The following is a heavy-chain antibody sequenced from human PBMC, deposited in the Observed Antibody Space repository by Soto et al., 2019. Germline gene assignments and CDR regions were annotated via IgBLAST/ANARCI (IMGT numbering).Heavy chain of an antibody. Sequence: QVQLQESGPGLVKPSQTLSLTCTVPGGSISSGDYYWTWIRQPPGNGLEWIGYIYYSGSTNYNPSLSSRVTISVDTSKNQFSLNLSSVTAADTAVYYCARIVESGYTIDFDLWGRGTLVTVSS. D-gene: IGHD3-16*02. CDR2: IYYSGST. CDR3: ARIVESGYTIDFDL. J-gene: IGHJ2*01. CDR1: GGSISSGDYY. V-gene: IGHV4-30-4*01.